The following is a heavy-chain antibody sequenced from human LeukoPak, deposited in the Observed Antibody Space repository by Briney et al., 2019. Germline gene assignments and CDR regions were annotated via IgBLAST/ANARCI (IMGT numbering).Heavy chain of an antibody. Sequence: GGSLRLSCAASGFTFSSYSMNWVRQSPRKGLEWISYISSDTKAIYYADFVKGRFTISRDNAKSSLYLQMSGLRDEDTAVYYCAGQIVSYDFRGQGTLVTVSS. CDR2: ISSDTKAI. D-gene: IGHD2-8*01. CDR3: AGQIVSYDF. V-gene: IGHV3-48*02. CDR1: GFTFSSYS. J-gene: IGHJ4*02.